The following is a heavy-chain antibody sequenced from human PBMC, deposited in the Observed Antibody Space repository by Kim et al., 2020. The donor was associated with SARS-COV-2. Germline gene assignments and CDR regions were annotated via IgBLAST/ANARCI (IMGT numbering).Heavy chain of an antibody. D-gene: IGHD3-22*01. J-gene: IGHJ3*02. V-gene: IGHV3-23*01. CDR3: AKGSPGTYYYDSSGSNAGAFDI. CDR1: GFTFSSYA. CDR2: ISGSGGST. Sequence: GGSLRLSCAASGFTFSSYAMSWVRQAPGKGLEWVSAISGSGGSTYYADSVKGRFTISRDNSKNTLYLQMNSLRAEDTAVYYCAKGSPGTYYYDSSGSNAGAFDIWGQGTMVTVSS.